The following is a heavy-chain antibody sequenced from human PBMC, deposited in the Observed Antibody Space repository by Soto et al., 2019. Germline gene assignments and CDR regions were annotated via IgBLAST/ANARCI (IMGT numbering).Heavy chain of an antibody. CDR2: INPNSGGT. CDR1: GYTFTSYD. J-gene: IGHJ6*02. Sequence: GASVKVSCKASGYTFTSYDINWVRQAPGQGLEWMGWINPNSGGTNYAQKFQGWVTMTRDTSISTAYMELSRLRSDDTALYYCARDLSIAAAGTLYYYYGMDVWGQGTTVTVSS. CDR3: ARDLSIAAAGTLYYYYGMDV. V-gene: IGHV1-2*04. D-gene: IGHD6-13*01.